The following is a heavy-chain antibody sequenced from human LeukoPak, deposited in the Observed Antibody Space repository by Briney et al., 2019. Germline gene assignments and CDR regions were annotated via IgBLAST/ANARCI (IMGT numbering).Heavy chain of an antibody. CDR2: IYYSGST. D-gene: IGHD3-10*01. V-gene: IGHV4-59*01. J-gene: IGHJ4*02. Sequence: SETLSLTCTVSGGSISSYYWSWIRQPPGKGLEWIGYIYYSGSTNYNPSLKSRVTISVDTSKNQFPLKLSSVTAADTAVYYCARTKVRGVSSFDYWGQGTLVTVSS. CDR3: ARTKVRGVSSFDY. CDR1: GGSISSYY.